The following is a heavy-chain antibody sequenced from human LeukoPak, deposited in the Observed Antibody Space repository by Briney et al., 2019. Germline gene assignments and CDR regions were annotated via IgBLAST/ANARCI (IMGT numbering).Heavy chain of an antibody. D-gene: IGHD2-2*01. Sequence: GRSLRLSCAASGFTFSTFSMHWVRQAPGKGLEWVAVILYDGSTQYYADSVRGRFTASRDNSKYTLYLQMNSLRVEDTAVYYCARVDCRSTSCSPFDYWGQGTLVTVSS. CDR1: GFTFSTFS. V-gene: IGHV3-30*04. J-gene: IGHJ4*02. CDR2: ILYDGSTQ. CDR3: ARVDCRSTSCSPFDY.